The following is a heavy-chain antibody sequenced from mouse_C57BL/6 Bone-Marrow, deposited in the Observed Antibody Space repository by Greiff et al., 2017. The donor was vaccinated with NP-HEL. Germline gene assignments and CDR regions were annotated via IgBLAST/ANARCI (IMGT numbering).Heavy chain of an antibody. V-gene: IGHV7-3*01. J-gene: IGHJ2*01. CDR3: ARSEGSSPYYFDY. CDR2: IRNKANGYTT. Sequence: DVKLVESGGGLVQPGGSLSLSCAASGFTFTDYYMSWVRQPPGKALEWLGFIRNKANGYTTEYSASVKGRFTISRDNSQSILYLQMNALRAEDSATYYCARSEGSSPYYFDYWGQGTTLTVSS. D-gene: IGHD1-1*01. CDR1: GFTFTDYY.